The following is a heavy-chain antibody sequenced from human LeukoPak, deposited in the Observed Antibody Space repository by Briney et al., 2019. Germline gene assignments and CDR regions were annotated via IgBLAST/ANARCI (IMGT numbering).Heavy chain of an antibody. V-gene: IGHV3-21*01. D-gene: IGHD1-26*01. J-gene: IGHJ4*02. CDR1: GFTFSSYC. CDR3: ARVPVVGATPPGCYFDY. Sequence: GGSLRLSCAASGFTFSSYCMNWVRQAPGKGLEWVSSIGRNSGYIYYADSVKGRFTISRDNAKNSLYLQMNSLRAEDTAVYYCARVPVVGATPPGCYFDYWGQGTLVTVSS. CDR2: IGRNSGYI.